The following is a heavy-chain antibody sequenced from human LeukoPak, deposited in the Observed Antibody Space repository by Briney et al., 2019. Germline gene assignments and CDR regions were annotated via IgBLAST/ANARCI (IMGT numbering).Heavy chain of an antibody. J-gene: IGHJ6*03. CDR1: GYTFTSYD. Sequence: GASVKVSCKASGYTFTSYDINWVRQATGQGLEWMGWMNPNSGNTGYAQKFQGRVTMTRNTSISTAYMELSSLRSEDTAVYYCARLYSSGRIKYYYYYMDVWGKGTTVTISS. CDR2: MNPNSGNT. D-gene: IGHD6-19*01. V-gene: IGHV1-8*01. CDR3: ARLYSSGRIKYYYYYMDV.